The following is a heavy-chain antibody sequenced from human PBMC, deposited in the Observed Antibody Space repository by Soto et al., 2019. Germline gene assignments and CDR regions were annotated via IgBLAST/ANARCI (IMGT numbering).Heavy chain of an antibody. CDR2: INPKSGGT. D-gene: IGHD1-20*01. CDR3: AREVLSRGHFITGQLFDY. V-gene: IGHV1-2*02. J-gene: IGHJ4*02. Sequence: ASVKVSCKTSGYSFTGYSVHWVRQAPGHGPEWMGWINPKSGGTKYAQKFQGRVTMTRDTSISTVFMELSRVTSDDTAVYYCAREVLSRGHFITGQLFDYWGQGSLVTVSS. CDR1: GYSFTGYS.